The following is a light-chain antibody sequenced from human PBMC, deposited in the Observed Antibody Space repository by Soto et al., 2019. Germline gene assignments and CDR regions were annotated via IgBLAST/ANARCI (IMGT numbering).Light chain of an antibody. J-gene: IGKJ2*01. V-gene: IGKV3-20*01. CDR1: QSVSSSY. CDR2: GAS. Sequence: EIVLTQSPGTLSLSPGERATLSCRASQSVSSSYLAGYQQKPGQAPRLLIYGASSRATGIPDRFSGSGSGTDVSLTISRLEPDDFAVDYYQQYGSTPLYTFGQGTKLEIK. CDR3: QQYGSTPLYT.